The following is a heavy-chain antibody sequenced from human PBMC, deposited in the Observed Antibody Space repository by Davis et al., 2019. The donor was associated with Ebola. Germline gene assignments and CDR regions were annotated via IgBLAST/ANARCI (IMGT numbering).Heavy chain of an antibody. V-gene: IGHV1-69*13. Sequence: SVQVSCKASGGTFSSYAISWVRQAPGQGLEWMGGIIPIFGTANYAQKFQGRVTITADESTSTAYMELSSLRSEDTAVYYCARSGITIFGVVIHFDIWGQGTMVTVSS. CDR1: GGTFSSYA. D-gene: IGHD3-3*01. J-gene: IGHJ3*02. CDR2: IIPIFGTA. CDR3: ARSGITIFGVVIHFDI.